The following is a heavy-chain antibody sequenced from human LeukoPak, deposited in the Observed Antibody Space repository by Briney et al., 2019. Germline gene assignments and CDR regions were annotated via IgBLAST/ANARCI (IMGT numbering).Heavy chain of an antibody. V-gene: IGHV3-64*01. CDR3: ARDSQAWTGSPYD. D-gene: IGHD3/OR15-3a*01. CDR1: VFTFSSYN. J-gene: IGHJ4*02. Sequence: GGSLRLSCAASVFTFSSYNMSWVRQAPGKGLEWVSAISSNGGSTYYANSVKGRFTISRDNSKNTLYLQMGSLRAEDMAIYYCARDSQAWTGSPYDGGQGTLVTVSS. CDR2: ISSNGGST.